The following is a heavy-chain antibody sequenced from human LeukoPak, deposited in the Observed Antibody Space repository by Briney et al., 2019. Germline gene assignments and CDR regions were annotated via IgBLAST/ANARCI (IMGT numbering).Heavy chain of an antibody. CDR2: ISAYNGNT. CDR1: GYTFTSYG. D-gene: IGHD1-26*01. V-gene: IGHV1-18*01. CDR3: AKDLSGGSYPYDAFDI. J-gene: IGHJ3*02. Sequence: ASVKVSCKASGYTFTSYGISWVRQAPGQGLEWMGWISAYNGNTNYAQKLQGRVTMTTDTSTSTAYMELRSLRSDDTAVYYCAKDLSGGSYPYDAFDIWGQGTMVTVSS.